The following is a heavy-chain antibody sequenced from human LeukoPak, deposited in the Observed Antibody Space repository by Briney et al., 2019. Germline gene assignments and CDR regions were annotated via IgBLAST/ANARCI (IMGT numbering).Heavy chain of an antibody. CDR3: ALVMAPTAYGMDV. J-gene: IGHJ6*02. V-gene: IGHV4-39*01. CDR2: IYYSGST. CDR1: GGSISSSSYY. Sequence: SETLSLTCTVSGGSISSSSYYWGWIRQPPGKGLEWIGSIYYSGSTYYNPSLKSRVTISVDTSKNQFSLKLSSVTAADTAVYSCALVMAPTAYGMDVWGQGTTVTVSS. D-gene: IGHD3-16*01.